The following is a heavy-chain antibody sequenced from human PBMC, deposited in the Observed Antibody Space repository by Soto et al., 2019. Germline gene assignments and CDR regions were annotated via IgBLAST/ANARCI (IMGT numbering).Heavy chain of an antibody. Sequence: PSETLSLTCTVSGASISSSSYYWGWIRQPPGKGLEWIVNIYYSGSTYYNPSLKSRVTISVDTSKNQFSLKLSSVTAADTAVYYCASTSPYILHHMDVWGKGTTVTVSS. CDR1: GASISSSSYY. CDR2: IYYSGST. V-gene: IGHV4-39*01. D-gene: IGHD3-9*01. CDR3: ASTSPYILHHMDV. J-gene: IGHJ6*03.